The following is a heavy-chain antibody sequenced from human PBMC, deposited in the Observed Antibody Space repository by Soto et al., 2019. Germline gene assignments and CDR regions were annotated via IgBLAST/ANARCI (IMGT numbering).Heavy chain of an antibody. J-gene: IGHJ3*02. V-gene: IGHV1-18*01. Sequence: QVQLVQSGPEVTKPGASVKVSCKASGYTFSSYGISWVRQAPGQGLEWMGWISTYNGNPNYAQKFQGRVTMTTYTSTRTAYMALRSLRSDDTAVFYCARAPLYSTSPKTAFDIWGQGTVVTVSS. CDR2: ISTYNGNP. CDR1: GYTFSSYG. CDR3: ARAPLYSTSPKTAFDI. D-gene: IGHD6-6*01.